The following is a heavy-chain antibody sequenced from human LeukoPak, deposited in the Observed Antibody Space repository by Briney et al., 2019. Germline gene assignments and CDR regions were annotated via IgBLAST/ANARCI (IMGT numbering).Heavy chain of an antibody. D-gene: IGHD2-15*01. J-gene: IGHJ5*02. CDR1: GFSLSSSGMR. CDR3: ARGYCSGGSCFNWFDP. CDR2: SDWDDDK. V-gene: IGHV2-70*04. Sequence: SGPALVKPTPTLTLTCTFSGFSLSSSGMRVSWIRQPPVKALEWLALSDWDDDKFYNTSLKTSLTISKDTSKSQVVLTMPNMDPVDTATYYCARGYCSGGSCFNWFDPWGQGMLVTVSS.